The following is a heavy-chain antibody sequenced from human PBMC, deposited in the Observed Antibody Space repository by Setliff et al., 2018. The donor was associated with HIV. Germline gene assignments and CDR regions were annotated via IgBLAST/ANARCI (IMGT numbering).Heavy chain of an antibody. J-gene: IGHJ5*02. CDR2: GYYGGTT. D-gene: IGHD6-13*01. V-gene: IGHV4-59*01. Sequence: SETLSLTCTVSGGSIGTYYWSWIRQPPGEGLEWIGYGYYGGTTSYNPSLTSRVTRSVDTSKSQFSLTLTSVTAADTAVYYCARAGPAAERYNWFDPWGQGTLVTVSS. CDR1: GGSIGTYY. CDR3: ARAGPAAERYNWFDP.